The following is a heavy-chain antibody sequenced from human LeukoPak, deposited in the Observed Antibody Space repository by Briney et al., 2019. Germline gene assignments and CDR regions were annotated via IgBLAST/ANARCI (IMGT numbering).Heavy chain of an antibody. CDR3: ARGDVSSHSAYDAFDI. Sequence: ASVKVSCKASGGTFSGYAIGGVRQAPGQGLEWMGGIITIFGTANYAQKFQGRVTITADKSTSTAYMELSSLRSEDTAVYYCARGDVSSHSAYDAFDIWGQGTMVTVSS. V-gene: IGHV1-69*06. CDR1: GGTFSGYA. CDR2: IITIFGTA. D-gene: IGHD6-13*01. J-gene: IGHJ3*02.